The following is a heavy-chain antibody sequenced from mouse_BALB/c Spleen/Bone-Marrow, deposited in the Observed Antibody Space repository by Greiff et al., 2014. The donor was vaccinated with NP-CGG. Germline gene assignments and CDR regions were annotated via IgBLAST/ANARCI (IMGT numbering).Heavy chain of an antibody. CDR2: IDPANGYT. CDR3: ASKRNYYAMDY. J-gene: IGHJ4*01. Sequence: EVQLQQSGAELVKPGASVKLSCTASGLNIKDTYMHWVKQRPEQGLEWIGRIDPANGYTNYAPKFQGKATITADTSSNTAYLQLSSLTSEDTAVYYCASKRNYYAMDYWGQGTSVTVSS. CDR1: GLNIKDTY. V-gene: IGHV14-3*02.